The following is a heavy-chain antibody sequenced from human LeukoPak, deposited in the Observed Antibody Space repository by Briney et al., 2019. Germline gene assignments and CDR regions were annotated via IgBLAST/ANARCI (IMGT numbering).Heavy chain of an antibody. CDR1: GYTYTSYD. Sequence: ASVKVSCKASGYTYTSYDINWVRQATGQGLEWMGWISAYNGNTNYAQKLQGRVTMTTDTSTSTAYMELSSLRSEDTAVYYCARNSGPHYYYYMDVWGKGTTVTVSS. V-gene: IGHV1-18*01. J-gene: IGHJ6*03. CDR3: ARNSGPHYYYYMDV. D-gene: IGHD2/OR15-2a*01. CDR2: ISAYNGNT.